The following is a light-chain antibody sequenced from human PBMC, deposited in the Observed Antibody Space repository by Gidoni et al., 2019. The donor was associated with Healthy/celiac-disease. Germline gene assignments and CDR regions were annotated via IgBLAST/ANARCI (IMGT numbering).Light chain of an antibody. CDR1: QSVSSN. CDR2: GAS. V-gene: IGKV3D-15*01. Sequence: EIVMTQSPATVSVSPGERATLSCRASQSVSSNLAWYQQKPGQAPRLLIYGASIRATGSPARFSGSGSGTEFTLTISSLQSEDLADYYCQQYNNWPPRTFGQGTKVEIK. J-gene: IGKJ1*01. CDR3: QQYNNWPPRT.